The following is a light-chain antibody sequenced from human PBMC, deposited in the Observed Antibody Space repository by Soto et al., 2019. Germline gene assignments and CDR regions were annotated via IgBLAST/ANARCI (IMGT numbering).Light chain of an antibody. CDR3: LQYNSYPWT. CDR1: QSIRSW. J-gene: IGKJ1*01. V-gene: IGKV1-5*03. CDR2: KAS. Sequence: DIQMTQSPSTLSASVGDRVTITCRASQSIRSWLAWYQQKPGKAPDLLIYKASSLESGVPSRFSGSGSATEFTLTISSLQPDDFATYYCLQYNSYPWTFGQGTKVDIK.